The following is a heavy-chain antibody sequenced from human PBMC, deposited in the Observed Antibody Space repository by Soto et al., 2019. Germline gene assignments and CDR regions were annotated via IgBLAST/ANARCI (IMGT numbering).Heavy chain of an antibody. CDR1: GFTFSSYA. Sequence: GGSLRLSCAASGFTFSSYAMHWVRQAPGKGLEWVAVISYDGINKYYADSVKGRFTISRDNSKNTLYLQMNSLRAEDTAVYYCARGFKAAGPGIVDYWGQGTLVTVSS. V-gene: IGHV3-30-3*01. J-gene: IGHJ4*02. D-gene: IGHD6-13*01. CDR2: ISYDGINK. CDR3: ARGFKAAGPGIVDY.